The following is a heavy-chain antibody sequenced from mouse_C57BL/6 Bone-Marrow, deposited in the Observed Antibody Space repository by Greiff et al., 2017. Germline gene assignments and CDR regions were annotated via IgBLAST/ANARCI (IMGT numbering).Heavy chain of an antibody. D-gene: IGHD1-1*01. CDR3: TRYYGSSSFDY. CDR1: GYTLTSYW. Sequence: VQLQQSGPGLVRPGASVKMSCKTSGYTLTSYWMHWVKQRPGQGLEWIGAIYPGNSDTSYNQKFKGKAKRTAVTSASTAYMELSSLTNEDSAVYYCTRYYGSSSFDYWGQGTTLTVSS. V-gene: IGHV1-5*01. J-gene: IGHJ2*01. CDR2: IYPGNSDT.